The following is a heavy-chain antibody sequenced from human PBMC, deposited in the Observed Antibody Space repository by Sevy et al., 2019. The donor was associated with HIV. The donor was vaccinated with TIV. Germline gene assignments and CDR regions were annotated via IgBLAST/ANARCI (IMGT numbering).Heavy chain of an antibody. J-gene: IGHJ4*02. Sequence: GGSLRLSCAASGFIFSNYYMTWVRQAPGKGLEWVSYISDRSDTISYADSVKGRFTISRDNAKNALYLQMSSLRGEDTAVYYCARVRDRYCSGGSCYYGCFFDYWGQGTLVTVSS. CDR2: ISDRSDTI. CDR3: ARVRDRYCSGGSCYYGCFFDY. V-gene: IGHV3-48*01. D-gene: IGHD2-15*01. CDR1: GFIFSNYY.